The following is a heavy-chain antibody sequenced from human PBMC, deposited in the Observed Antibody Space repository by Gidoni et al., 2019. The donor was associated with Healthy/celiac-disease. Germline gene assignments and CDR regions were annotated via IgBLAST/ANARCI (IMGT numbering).Heavy chain of an antibody. Sequence: QVQLVQSGAEVKKPGASVKVSCTASGYPFTSYAMHWVRQAPGQRLEWMGWINAGNGNTKYSQKFQGRVTITRDTSASTAYMELSSLRSEDTAVYYCASFINQQLVPYYYYGMDVWGQGTTVTVSS. CDR2: INAGNGNT. D-gene: IGHD6-13*01. CDR3: ASFINQQLVPYYYYGMDV. CDR1: GYPFTSYA. V-gene: IGHV1-3*01. J-gene: IGHJ6*02.